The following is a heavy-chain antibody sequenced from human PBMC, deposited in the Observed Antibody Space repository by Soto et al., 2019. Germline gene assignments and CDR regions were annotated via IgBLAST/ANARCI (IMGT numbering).Heavy chain of an antibody. V-gene: IGHV1-18*04. Sequence: QVQLVQSGAEVRRPGASVKVSCKASGDTLNTFDISWVRQAPGQGPEWMAWITTHNGNTNFAQKFRGRVTLTADTSVATPVREIRNLRSDDTGLYFCCRFNITMSGDNYFSYMEVWGQGTTVTFPS. J-gene: IGHJ6*03. D-gene: IGHD3-3*01. CDR1: GDTLNTFD. CDR2: ITTHNGNT. CDR3: CRFNITMSGDNYFSYMEV.